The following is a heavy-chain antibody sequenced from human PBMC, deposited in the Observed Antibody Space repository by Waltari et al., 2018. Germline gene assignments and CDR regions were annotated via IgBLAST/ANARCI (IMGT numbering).Heavy chain of an antibody. V-gene: IGHV4-59*01. CDR2: IYYSGST. CDR3: ARDGGAPYYWYFDY. CDR1: GGSISSYY. J-gene: IGHJ4*02. D-gene: IGHD1-26*01. Sequence: QVQLQESGPGLVKPSETLSLTCTVSGGSISSYYWRWIRQPPGKGLEWIGYIYYSGSTNYNPSLKSRVTISVDTSKNQFSLKLSSVTAADTAVYYCARDGGAPYYWYFDYWGQGTLVTVSS.